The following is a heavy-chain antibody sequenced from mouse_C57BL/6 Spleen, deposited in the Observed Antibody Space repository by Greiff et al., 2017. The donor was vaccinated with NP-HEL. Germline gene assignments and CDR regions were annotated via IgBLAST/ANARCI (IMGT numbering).Heavy chain of an antibody. CDR3: ARQDYGSSSLYFDY. V-gene: IGHV5-9*01. CDR2: ISGGGGNT. CDR1: GFTFSSYT. J-gene: IGHJ2*01. Sequence: EVKVVESGGGLVKPGGSLKLSCAASGFTFSSYTMSWVRQTPEKRLEWVATISGGGGNTYYPDSVKGRFTISRDNAKNTLYLQMSSLRSEDTALYYCARQDYGSSSLYFDYWGQGTTLTVSS. D-gene: IGHD1-1*01.